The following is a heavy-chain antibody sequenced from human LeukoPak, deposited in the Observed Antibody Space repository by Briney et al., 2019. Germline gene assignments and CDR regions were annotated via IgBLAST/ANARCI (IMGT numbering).Heavy chain of an antibody. V-gene: IGHV1-46*01. J-gene: IGHJ3*02. D-gene: IGHD3-3*01. Sequence: ASVKVSCKASGYTFTSYYMHWVRQAPGQGLEWMRIINPSGGSTSYAQKFQGRVTMTRDMSTSTVYMELSSLRSEDTAVYYCARGRITIFGVVIPQGHDAFDIWGQGTMVTVSS. CDR1: GYTFTSYY. CDR2: INPSGGST. CDR3: ARGRITIFGVVIPQGHDAFDI.